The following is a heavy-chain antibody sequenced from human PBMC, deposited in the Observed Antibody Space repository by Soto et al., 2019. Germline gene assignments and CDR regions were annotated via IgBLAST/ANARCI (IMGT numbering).Heavy chain of an antibody. CDR2: ISGSGGTT. Sequence: PGGSLRLSCAASGFTFSTFSMSWVRQAPGKGLEWISAISGSGGTTYYADSVKGRFTISRDNSRNTLYLQMNSLRAEDTALYYCAKRPGVAAAGTVFDYWGQGTLVTVSS. D-gene: IGHD6-13*01. J-gene: IGHJ4*02. V-gene: IGHV3-23*01. CDR1: GFTFSTFS. CDR3: AKRPGVAAAGTVFDY.